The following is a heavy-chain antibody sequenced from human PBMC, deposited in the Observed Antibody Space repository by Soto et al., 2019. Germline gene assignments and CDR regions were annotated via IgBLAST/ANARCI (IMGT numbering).Heavy chain of an antibody. D-gene: IGHD2-15*01. CDR2: TYYRSKWYY. V-gene: IGHV6-1*01. CDR1: GDSVSSNHAT. CDR3: ARVYCSGGSCYHLDY. J-gene: IGHJ4*02. Sequence: SQTLSLTCAISGDSVSSNHATWDWIRQSPSRGLEWLGRTYYRSKWYYDYALSVKSRITINPDTSNNQLSLQLNSVTPEDTAVYYCARVYCSGGSCYHLDYWGQGTLVTVSS.